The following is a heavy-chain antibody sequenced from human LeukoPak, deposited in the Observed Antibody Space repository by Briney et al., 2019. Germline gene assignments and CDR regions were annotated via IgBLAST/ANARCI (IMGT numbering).Heavy chain of an antibody. CDR3: VRDRGYCSGGTCYALWDY. D-gene: IGHD2-15*01. CDR2: IKEDGGEK. Sequence: PGGSLRLSCAASGFTFSNYWMTWVRQPPGKGLEWVAHIKEDGGEKHYVDPVRGRFTISRDNAKNSLYLQMNSLRAEDTAMYYCVRDRGYCSGGTCYALWDYWGQGTLVTVSS. V-gene: IGHV3-7*01. CDR1: GFTFSNYW. J-gene: IGHJ4*02.